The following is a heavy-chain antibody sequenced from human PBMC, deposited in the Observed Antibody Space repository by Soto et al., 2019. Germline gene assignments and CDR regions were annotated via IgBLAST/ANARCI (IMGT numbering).Heavy chain of an antibody. CDR2: ISAYNGNT. CDR1: GYTLNSYG. J-gene: IGHJ4*02. CDR3: ARDVSPADFCSGYNGYYFDY. V-gene: IGHV1-18*01. D-gene: IGHD3-3*01. Sequence: ASEKVSCKDSGYTLNSYGISWARQAPEQGLEWLGWISAYNGNTNYAQKLQGRVSMPTDTSKSTASMELRSLRSDDTAVYSSARDVSPADFCSGYNGYYFDYRGQGTLVTASS.